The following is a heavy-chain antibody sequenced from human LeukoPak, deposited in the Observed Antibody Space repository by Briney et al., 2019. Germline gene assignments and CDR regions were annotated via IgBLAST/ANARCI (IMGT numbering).Heavy chain of an antibody. V-gene: IGHV1-69*13. CDR1: GGTFSSYA. CDR3: ASPHSNARRYYFDY. D-gene: IGHD4-11*01. J-gene: IGHJ4*02. Sequence: VASVKVSCKASGGTFSSYAISWVRQAPGQGLEWMGGIIPIFGTANYAQKFQGRVTITADESTSTAYMELSSLRSEDTAVYYCASPHSNARRYYFDYWGQGTLVTVSS. CDR2: IIPIFGTA.